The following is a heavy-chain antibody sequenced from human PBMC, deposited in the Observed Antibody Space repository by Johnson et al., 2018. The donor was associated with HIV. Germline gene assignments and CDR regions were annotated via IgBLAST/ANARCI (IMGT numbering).Heavy chain of an antibody. CDR1: SYW. CDR2: IKQDGSEK. CDR3: ARTVTTLSGAFDI. V-gene: IGHV3-7*02. Sequence: SYWMSWVRQAPGKGLEWVANIKQDGSEKYYVDSVKGRFTISRDNAKNSLYLQMNSLRAEDTAVYYCARTVTTLSGAFDIWGQGTMVTVSS. J-gene: IGHJ3*02. D-gene: IGHD4-17*01.